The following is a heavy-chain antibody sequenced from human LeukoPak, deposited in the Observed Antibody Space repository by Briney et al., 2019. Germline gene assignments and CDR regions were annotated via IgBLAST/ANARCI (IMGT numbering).Heavy chain of an antibody. D-gene: IGHD3-10*01. CDR1: GFMFSDYW. J-gene: IGHJ4*02. V-gene: IGHV3-7*01. CDR3: ARGPLIKAAGAF. CDR2: IKDDGSVI. Sequence: GGSLRLSCAASGFMFSDYWMYWARQAPGKGLEWVARIKDDGSVISYGDSVKGRFTVSRVNAKSSLFLQMNTLRDEDTAVYYCARGPLIKAAGAFWGQGTLVTVSS.